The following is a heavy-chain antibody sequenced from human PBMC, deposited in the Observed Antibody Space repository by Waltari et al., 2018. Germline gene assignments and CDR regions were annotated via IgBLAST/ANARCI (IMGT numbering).Heavy chain of an antibody. D-gene: IGHD4-17*01. Sequence: EVQLLESGGGLVQPGGSLRLSCAASGFTFSSYAMSWVRQAPGKGLEWVSAISGSGGSTYYADSVKGRFNISRDNSKNTLYRQMNSLRAEDTAVYYCAKDPFDYGDYASYGMDVWGQGTTVTVSS. V-gene: IGHV3-23*01. J-gene: IGHJ6*02. CDR1: GFTFSSYA. CDR2: ISGSGGST. CDR3: AKDPFDYGDYASYGMDV.